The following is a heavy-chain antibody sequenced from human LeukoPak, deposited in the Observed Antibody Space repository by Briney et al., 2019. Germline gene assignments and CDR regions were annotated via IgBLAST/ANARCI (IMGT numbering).Heavy chain of an antibody. Sequence: GRSLRLSCVGSGFTIHDHAMHWVRQAPGKGLEWVSGIDWNSGRIGYADSVKGRFTISRDNAKNSLYLQMNSLRAEDTAVYYCARVAAILPIGPNWFDPWGQGTLVTVSS. D-gene: IGHD2-15*01. V-gene: IGHV3-9*01. CDR3: ARVAAILPIGPNWFDP. CDR1: GFTIHDHA. J-gene: IGHJ5*02. CDR2: IDWNSGRI.